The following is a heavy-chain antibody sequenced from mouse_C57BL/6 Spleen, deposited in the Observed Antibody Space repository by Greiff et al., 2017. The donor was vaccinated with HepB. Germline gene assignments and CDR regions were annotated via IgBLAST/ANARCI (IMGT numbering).Heavy chain of an antibody. Sequence: EVQLVESGGGLVKPGGSLKLSCAASGFTFSDDGLHWVRQAPEQGLQWVAYISSGSSTIYYADTVQSRFTISRDNAKNTLFLQMTSLRSEGTARYYCARRDGNCPDYYAMDYWGQGTSVTVSS. CDR1: GFTFSDDG. D-gene: IGHD2-1*01. J-gene: IGHJ4*01. CDR3: ARRDGNCPDYYAMDY. CDR2: ISSGSSTI. V-gene: IGHV5-17*01.